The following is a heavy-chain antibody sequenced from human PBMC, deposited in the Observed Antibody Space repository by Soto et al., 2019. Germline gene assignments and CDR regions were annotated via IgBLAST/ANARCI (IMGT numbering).Heavy chain of an antibody. Sequence: SETLSLTCTVSGGSISSGGYYWTWIRQHPGKGLEWIGYIYDTETTDYNPSLKSRVTISVDTSKNQFSLKLNSVTAADTALYYCARGGAVVTRSKYFHRWGQGTLVTVSS. CDR3: ARGGAVVTRSKYFHR. D-gene: IGHD2-2*01. CDR1: GGSISSGGYY. J-gene: IGHJ1*01. V-gene: IGHV4-31*03. CDR2: IYDTETT.